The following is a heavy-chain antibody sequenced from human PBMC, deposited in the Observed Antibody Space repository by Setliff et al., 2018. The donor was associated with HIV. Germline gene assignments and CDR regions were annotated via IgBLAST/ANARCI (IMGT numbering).Heavy chain of an antibody. CDR1: GYSFTSSD. J-gene: IGHJ6*03. CDR2: MNPNSGNT. V-gene: IGHV1-8*01. Sequence: ASVKVSCKASGYSFTSSDINWVRQAPGKGLEWMGWMNPNSGNTGYAQKFQGRVTITADTSASTMYMELSSLRSEDTAVYYCARARPRALNYYMDVWGKGTTVTVSS. CDR3: ARARPRALNYYMDV.